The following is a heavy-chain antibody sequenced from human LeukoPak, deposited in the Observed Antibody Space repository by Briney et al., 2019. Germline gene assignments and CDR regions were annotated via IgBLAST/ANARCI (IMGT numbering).Heavy chain of an antibody. V-gene: IGHV3-11*01. CDR1: GFTFSDYY. J-gene: IGHJ6*02. Sequence: GGSLRLSCAASGFTFSDYYMSWIRQAPGRGLEWVSYISSSGSTIYYADSVKGRFTISRDNAKNSLYLQMNSLRAGDTAVYYCARDTMVRGVMALDGMDVWGQGTTVTVSS. CDR2: ISSSGSTI. CDR3: ARDTMVRGVMALDGMDV. D-gene: IGHD3-10*01.